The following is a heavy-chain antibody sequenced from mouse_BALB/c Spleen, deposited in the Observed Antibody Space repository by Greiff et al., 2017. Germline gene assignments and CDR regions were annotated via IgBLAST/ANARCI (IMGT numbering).Heavy chain of an antibody. Sequence: EVQLQQSGTVLARPGASVKMSCKASGYSFTSYWMHWVKQRPGQGLEWIGAIYPGNSDTSYNQKFKGKAKLTAVTSASTAYMELSSLTNEDSAVYYCTRPYRHENAMDYWGQGTSVTVSS. J-gene: IGHJ4*01. CDR1: GYSFTSYW. V-gene: IGHV1-5*01. CDR3: TRPYRHENAMDY. D-gene: IGHD2-14*01. CDR2: IYPGNSDT.